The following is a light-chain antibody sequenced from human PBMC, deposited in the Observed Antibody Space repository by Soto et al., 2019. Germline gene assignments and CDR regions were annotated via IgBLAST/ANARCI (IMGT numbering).Light chain of an antibody. Sequence: QSVLTQSPSASASLGASVKLTCTLSSGHSSYAIAWHQQQPEKGPRYLMMLNSEGSHFKGDGIPDRFSGSSSGAERYLTISSLQSEDEADYYCQTWVTGPWVFGGGTKLTVL. CDR2: LNSEGSH. CDR1: SGHSSYA. V-gene: IGLV4-69*01. CDR3: QTWVTGPWV. J-gene: IGLJ3*02.